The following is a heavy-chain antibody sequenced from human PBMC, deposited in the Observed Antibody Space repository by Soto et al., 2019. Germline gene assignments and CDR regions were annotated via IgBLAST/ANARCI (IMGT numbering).Heavy chain of an antibody. CDR1: GYTFTSYG. CDR2: ISAYNGNT. V-gene: IGHV1-18*04. Sequence: QVQLVQSGAEVKKPGASVKVSCKASGYTFTSYGISWVRQAPGQGLEWMGWISAYNGNTNYAQKLQGRVNMTPDTTTSTAYMELRSQRSDDTAVYYCARDIGDYGDYRYYYGMDVWGQGTTVTVSS. J-gene: IGHJ6*02. CDR3: ARDIGDYGDYRYYYGMDV. D-gene: IGHD4-17*01.